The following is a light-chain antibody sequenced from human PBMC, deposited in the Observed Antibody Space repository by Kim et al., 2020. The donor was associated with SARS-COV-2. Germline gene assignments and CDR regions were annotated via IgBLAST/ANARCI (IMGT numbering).Light chain of an antibody. V-gene: IGLV1-44*01. J-gene: IGLJ3*02. CDR3: AALDDSLNGQV. CDR1: SSNIGSNT. Sequence: ELTQPPSASGTPGQRVTISCSGSSSNIGSNTVNWYQQLPGTAPKLLIYSNNQRPSGVPDRFSGSKSGTSASLAISGLQSEDEADYYCAALDDSLNGQVFGGGTQLTVL. CDR2: SNN.